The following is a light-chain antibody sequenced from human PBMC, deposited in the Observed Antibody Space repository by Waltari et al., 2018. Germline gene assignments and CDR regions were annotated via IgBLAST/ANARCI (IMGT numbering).Light chain of an antibody. CDR2: KAS. CDR3: QQYNSYEWT. V-gene: IGKV1-5*03. Sequence: DIQMTQFPSTLSASVGDRLTITCRASQRINSWLAWYQQKPGKAPKLLIYKASSFESGVPSRFSGSGSGTEFTLTISSLQPDEFATYYCQQYNSYEWTFGQGTKVAIK. J-gene: IGKJ1*01. CDR1: QRINSW.